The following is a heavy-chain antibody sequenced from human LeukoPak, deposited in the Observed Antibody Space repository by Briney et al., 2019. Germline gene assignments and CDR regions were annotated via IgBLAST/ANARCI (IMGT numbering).Heavy chain of an antibody. Sequence: GGSLRLSCAASGFTFSSHSINWVRQAPGQGLEWVSSISSSSYIYYADSVKGRFTISRDNAKNSLYLQMNSLRAEDTAVYYCASLYGGYDYWGQGTLVTVSS. V-gene: IGHV3-21*01. CDR2: ISSSSYI. CDR3: ASLYGGYDY. D-gene: IGHD5-12*01. CDR1: GFTFSSHS. J-gene: IGHJ4*02.